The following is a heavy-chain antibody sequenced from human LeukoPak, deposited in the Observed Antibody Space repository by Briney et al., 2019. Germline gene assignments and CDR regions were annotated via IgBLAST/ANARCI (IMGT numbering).Heavy chain of an antibody. CDR3: ARGVSDSSGYWDY. CDR1: GFPFSSYW. Sequence: GGSLRLSCVASGFPFSSYWMTWVRQAPGKGLEWVANIKQDGSKKSYVDSVKGRFTISRDNAKNSLYLQMNSLRAEDTAVYYCARGVSDSSGYWDYWGQGTLVTVSS. D-gene: IGHD3-22*01. V-gene: IGHV3-7*01. CDR2: IKQDGSKK. J-gene: IGHJ4*02.